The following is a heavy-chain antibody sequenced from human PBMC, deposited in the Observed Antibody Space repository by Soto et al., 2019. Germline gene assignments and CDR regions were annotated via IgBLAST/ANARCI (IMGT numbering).Heavy chain of an antibody. CDR1: GVSIDNFF. CDR2: VSQGGAAAYMSEGETT. D-gene: IGHD3-16*01. Sequence: SETLSLTCTVSGVSIDNFFWSWIRQTPGKGLEWISYVSQGGAAAYMSEGETTSYNPSLESRATISLDLPKNQFSLKLTSVTAADTAVYYCARDRGGITVSSKPLGEWFDPWGQGTLVTVSS. V-gene: IGHV4-59*01. J-gene: IGHJ5*02. CDR3: ARDRGGITVSSKPLGEWFDP.